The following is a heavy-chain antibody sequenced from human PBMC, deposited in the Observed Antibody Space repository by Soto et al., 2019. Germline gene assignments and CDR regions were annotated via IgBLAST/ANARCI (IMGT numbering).Heavy chain of an antibody. CDR2: ISHDGSHK. Sequence: QVQLVESGGGVVQPGRSLRRSCAASGFTFSSYTIHWVRQAPGKGLEWVAVISHDGSHKYYADSVKGRFTISRDNSKNALILQMNSLRAEDTAVYYCARAPAPDYGGVGDYWGQGTLVTVSS. D-gene: IGHD4-17*01. CDR1: GFTFSSYT. CDR3: ARAPAPDYGGVGDY. V-gene: IGHV3-30-3*01. J-gene: IGHJ4*02.